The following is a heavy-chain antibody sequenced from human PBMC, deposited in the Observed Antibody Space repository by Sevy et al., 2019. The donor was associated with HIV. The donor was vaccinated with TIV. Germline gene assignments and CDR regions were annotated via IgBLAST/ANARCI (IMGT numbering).Heavy chain of an antibody. CDR2: IPDDGNNI. CDR1: GFTFNNYA. Sequence: GGSLRLSCATSGFTFNNYALHWVRQAPGKGLEWVAVIPDDGNNIYYADSVKGRFTISRDNSKSTQFLQMNSLRAEDTAVYYCARGGFSSSWSLGNYFDYWGQGTLVTIST. J-gene: IGHJ4*02. V-gene: IGHV3-30*04. CDR3: ARGGFSSSWSLGNYFDY. D-gene: IGHD6-13*01.